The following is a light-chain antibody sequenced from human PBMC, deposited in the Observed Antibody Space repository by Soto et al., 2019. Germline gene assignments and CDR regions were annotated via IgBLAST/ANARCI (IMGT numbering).Light chain of an antibody. Sequence: IQLTQSPSSLSASVGDRVTITCRASQGISSYLAWYQQKPGKAPKLLIYAASTLQSGVPSRFSGSGSGTDFTLTISSLQPEDCATYYCEQINSYPLTFGGGTK. J-gene: IGKJ4*01. CDR1: QGISSY. CDR2: AAS. CDR3: EQINSYPLT. V-gene: IGKV1-9*01.